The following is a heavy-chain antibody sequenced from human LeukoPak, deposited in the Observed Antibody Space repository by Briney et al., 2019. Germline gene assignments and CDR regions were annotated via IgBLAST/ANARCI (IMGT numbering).Heavy chain of an antibody. Sequence: GGSLRLSCAASGFTFSSYSMNWVRQAPGKGLEWVANIKQDGSEKYYVDSVKGRFTISRDNSKNTLYLQMNSLRAEDTAVYYCARAARIQLWLFDYWGQGTLVTVSS. CDR3: ARAARIQLWLFDY. D-gene: IGHD5-18*01. V-gene: IGHV3-7*01. J-gene: IGHJ4*02. CDR1: GFTFSSYS. CDR2: IKQDGSEK.